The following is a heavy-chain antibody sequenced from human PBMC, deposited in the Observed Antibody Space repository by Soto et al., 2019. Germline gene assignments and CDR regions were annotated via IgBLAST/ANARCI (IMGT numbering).Heavy chain of an antibody. CDR3: ARDRGAYGMDV. CDR1: GYTFTRYG. J-gene: IGHJ6*02. CDR2: ISAYNGNT. Sequence: QVQLVQSGAEVKKPGASVKVSCKASGYTFTRYGISWVRQAPGQGREWMGWISAYNGNTNYAQKLQGRVTMTTDTYTSTAYMELRSLRSDDTAVYSCARDRGAYGMDVWGQGTTVTVSS. V-gene: IGHV1-18*01.